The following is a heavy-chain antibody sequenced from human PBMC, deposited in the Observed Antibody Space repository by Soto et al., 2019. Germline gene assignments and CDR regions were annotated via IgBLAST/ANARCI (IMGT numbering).Heavy chain of an antibody. Sequence: GGSLRLSCAASGFTFSSYGMHWVRQAPGKGLEWVAVISYDGSNKYYADSVKGRFTISRDNSKNTLYLQMNSLRAEDTAVYYCAKDLGEPSDYTLRGFDYWGQGTLVTVSS. CDR3: AKDLGEPSDYTLRGFDY. CDR1: GFTFSSYG. V-gene: IGHV3-30*18. D-gene: IGHD4-4*01. J-gene: IGHJ4*02. CDR2: ISYDGSNK.